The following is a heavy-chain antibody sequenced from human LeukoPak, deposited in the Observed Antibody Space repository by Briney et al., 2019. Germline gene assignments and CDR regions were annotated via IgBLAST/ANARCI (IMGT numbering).Heavy chain of an antibody. CDR2: IRSKAYGGTT. Sequence: GGSLRLSCTASGFTFGDYAMSWFRQAAGKGLEWVGFIRSKAYGGTTEYAASVKGRFTISRDDSKSIAYLQMNSLKTEDTAVYYCTNSRSLRYFDWHGDYWGQGTLVTVSS. CDR1: GFTFGDYA. J-gene: IGHJ4*02. D-gene: IGHD3-9*01. V-gene: IGHV3-49*03. CDR3: TNSRSLRYFDWHGDY.